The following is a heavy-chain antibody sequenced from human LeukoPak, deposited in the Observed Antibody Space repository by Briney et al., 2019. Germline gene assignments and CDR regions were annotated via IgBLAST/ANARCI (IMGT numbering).Heavy chain of an antibody. Sequence: SETLSLTCTVSGGSVSGGSISSYYWSWIRQPPGKGLEWIGFIAYTGSTNYNPSLKSRVTISVDKSKKQFSLRLSSVTAADTAVYYCARGRWLWQIHFDYWGQGTLVTVSS. J-gene: IGHJ4*02. CDR1: GGSVSGGSISSYY. V-gene: IGHV4-61*01. D-gene: IGHD5-12*01. CDR2: IAYTGST. CDR3: ARGRWLWQIHFDY.